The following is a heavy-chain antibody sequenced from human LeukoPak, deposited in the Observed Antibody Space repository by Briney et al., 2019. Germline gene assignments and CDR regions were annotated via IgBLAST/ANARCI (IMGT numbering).Heavy chain of an antibody. J-gene: IGHJ6*02. CDR1: GFTFSSYD. CDR2: IGIGGDT. Sequence: GGSLRLSCGASGFTFSSYDMHWVRQATGKGLEWVSAIGIGGDTYYAGSVKGRFTISRENAKNSLYLQMNSLSAGDTAVYYCARVHRALLNGMDVWGQGTTVTVSS. V-gene: IGHV3-13*04. D-gene: IGHD3-3*02. CDR3: ARVHRALLNGMDV.